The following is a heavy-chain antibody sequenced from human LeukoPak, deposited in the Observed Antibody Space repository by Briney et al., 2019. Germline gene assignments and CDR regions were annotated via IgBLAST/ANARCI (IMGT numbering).Heavy chain of an antibody. J-gene: IGHJ6*03. V-gene: IGHV4-34*01. CDR2: INHSGST. CDR3: ARRTGWSPLRYYYYYMDV. Sequence: PSETLSLTCAVYGGSFSGYYWSWIRQPPGKGLEWIGEINHSGSTNYNPSLKSRVTISVDTSKNQFSLKLSSVTAADTAVYYCARRTGWSPLRYYYYYMDVWGKGTTVTISS. D-gene: IGHD6-19*01. CDR1: GGSFSGYY.